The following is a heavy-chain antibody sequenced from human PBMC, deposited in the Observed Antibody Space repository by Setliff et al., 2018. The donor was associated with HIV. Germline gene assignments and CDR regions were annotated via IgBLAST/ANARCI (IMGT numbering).Heavy chain of an antibody. CDR2: IYFTGST. CDR1: GGSISNYY. CDR3: ASRHSISLGGYFQH. V-gene: IGHV4-59*08. Sequence: PSETLSLTCTVSGGSISNYYWSWIRQPPGKGLEWIGYIYFTGSTNYNPSLKSRVTISLETSKNQFSLKLSPVTAADTAVYYLASRHSISLGGYFQHWGQGTLVTVSS. J-gene: IGHJ1*01. D-gene: IGHD3-3*02.